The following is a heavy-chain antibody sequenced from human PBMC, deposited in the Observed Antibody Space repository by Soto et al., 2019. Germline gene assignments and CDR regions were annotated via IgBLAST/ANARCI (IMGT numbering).Heavy chain of an antibody. CDR3: AREVGTSGPYYYFDN. J-gene: IGHJ4*02. CDR1: GGTLRRYV. CDR2: ITPVLGTT. V-gene: IGHV1-69*01. Sequence: QVQLVQSGAEVRKPGSSVKVSCKASGGTLRRYVISWVRQAPGQGLEWLGGITPVLGTTNYVQNFQGRLTITADESATTVYMELGRLQSEDTAVYYCAREVGTSGPYYYFDNWGQGTLVTVSS. D-gene: IGHD2-2*01.